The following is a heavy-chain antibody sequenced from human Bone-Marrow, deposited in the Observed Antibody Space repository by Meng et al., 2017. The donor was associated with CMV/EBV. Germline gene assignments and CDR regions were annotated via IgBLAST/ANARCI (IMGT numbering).Heavy chain of an antibody. V-gene: IGHV1-69*05. J-gene: IGHJ4*02. D-gene: IGHD6-6*01. CDR2: IIPIFGTA. CDR1: GGTFSSYA. CDR3: ARGQYSSSPEGLGY. Sequence: SVKVSCKASGGTFSSYAISWVRQAPGQGLEWMGGIIPIFGTANYAQKFQGRVTITTDESTSTAYMELSSLRSDDTAVYYCARGQYSSSPEGLGYWGQGTLVTVSS.